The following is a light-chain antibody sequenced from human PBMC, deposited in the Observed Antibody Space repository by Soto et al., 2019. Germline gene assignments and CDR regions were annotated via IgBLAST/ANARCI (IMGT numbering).Light chain of an antibody. CDR2: GNN. J-gene: IGLJ2*01. V-gene: IGLV1-44*01. CDR1: SSNIGSKN. CDR3: AAWDDSLNVHVV. Sequence: QSVLTQPPSASGTPGQRVTISCSGGSSNIGSKNVNWYQQLPGMAPKLLIYGNNQRPSGVPDRLSGSKSGTSASLAISGLQSEDEADYYCAAWDDSLNVHVVFGGGTKLTVL.